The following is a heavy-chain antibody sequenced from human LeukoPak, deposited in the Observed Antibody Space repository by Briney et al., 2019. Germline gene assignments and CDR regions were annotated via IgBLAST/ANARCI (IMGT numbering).Heavy chain of an antibody. CDR3: ARGRSSAFLIAAAVYYYYGMDV. D-gene: IGHD6-13*01. CDR2: IYYSGST. Sequence: PSETLSLTCSVSGGSISSYSWNWIRQPPGKGLEWIGYIYYSGSTNYNPSLKSRVTISVDTSKNQFSLKLNSVSAADTAVYYCARGRSSAFLIAAAVYYYYGMDVWGQGTTVTVSS. J-gene: IGHJ6*02. V-gene: IGHV4-59*01. CDR1: GGSISSYS.